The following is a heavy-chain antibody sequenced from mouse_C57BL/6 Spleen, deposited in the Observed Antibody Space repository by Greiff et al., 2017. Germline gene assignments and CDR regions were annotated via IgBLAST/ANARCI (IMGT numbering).Heavy chain of an antibody. V-gene: IGHV1-74*01. CDR3: AIFGAMAYYFDY. Sequence: VQLQQSGAELVKPGASVKVSCKASGYTFTSYWMHWVKQRPGQGLEWIGRIHPSDSDTNYNQKFKGKATLTVDKSSRTSYMQLSRLTLENSEVYYCAIFGAMAYYFDYWGEDTTLTVSS. J-gene: IGHJ2*01. D-gene: IGHD1-1*02. CDR2: IHPSDSDT. CDR1: GYTFTSYW.